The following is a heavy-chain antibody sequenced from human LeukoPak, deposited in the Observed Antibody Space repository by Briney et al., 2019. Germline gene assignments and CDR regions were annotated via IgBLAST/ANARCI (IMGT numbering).Heavy chain of an antibody. J-gene: IGHJ4*02. CDR3: PRGRSGWWQGYRDGNDY. Sequence: GASVKVSCKATGYTFTSYGISWLRPAPGQGLDWMGRISAYNGSTNYAQKLQGRVTMTTDTYTSTASMELRSLRSDDTAVYYCPRGRSGWWQGYRDGNDYWGQGTLVTVSS. CDR1: GYTFTSYG. V-gene: IGHV1-18*01. CDR2: ISAYNGST. D-gene: IGHD3-16*02.